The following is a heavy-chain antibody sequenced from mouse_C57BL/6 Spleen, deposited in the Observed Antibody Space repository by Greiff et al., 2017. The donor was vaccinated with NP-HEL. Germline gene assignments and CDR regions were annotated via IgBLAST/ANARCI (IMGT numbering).Heavy chain of an antibody. V-gene: IGHV1-15*01. CDR3: RNYGVEYYFDY. Sequence: VQLVESGAELVRPGASVTLSCKASGYTFTDYEMHWVKQTPVHGLEWIGAIDPETGGTAYNQKFKGKAILTADKSSSTAYMELRSLTSEDSAVYYCRNYGVEYYFDYWGQGTTLTVSS. J-gene: IGHJ2*01. CDR2: IDPETGGT. D-gene: IGHD2-1*01. CDR1: GYTFTDYE.